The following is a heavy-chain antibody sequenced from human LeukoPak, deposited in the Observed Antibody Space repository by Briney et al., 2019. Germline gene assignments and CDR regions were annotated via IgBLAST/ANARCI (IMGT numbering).Heavy chain of an antibody. J-gene: IGHJ4*02. D-gene: IGHD3-9*01. CDR2: IYYSGST. CDR3: SRDQTSYDVLTGSFTQYYFDD. V-gene: IGHV4-59*12. CDR1: GGSISSYY. Sequence: PSETLSLTCTVSGGSISSYYWSWIRQPPGKGLEWIGYIYYSGSTNYNPSLRSRVTMSLDTSKNQFSLRLSSVTAADTAVYYCSRDQTSYDVLTGSFTQYYFDDWGQGIQVTVSS.